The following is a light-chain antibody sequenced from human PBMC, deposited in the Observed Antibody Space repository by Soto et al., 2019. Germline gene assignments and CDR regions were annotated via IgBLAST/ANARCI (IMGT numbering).Light chain of an antibody. J-gene: IGKJ1*01. Sequence: EIVLTQSPGTLSLSPGERATLSCRASQSVNSSYLTWNQQKTGQAPRLLIYVASSRATGFPDRFSGSGSGTDFTFTISRLEPEDFAVYYCQQYGSSPRTFGKGTKV. V-gene: IGKV3-20*01. CDR2: VAS. CDR3: QQYGSSPRT. CDR1: QSVNSSY.